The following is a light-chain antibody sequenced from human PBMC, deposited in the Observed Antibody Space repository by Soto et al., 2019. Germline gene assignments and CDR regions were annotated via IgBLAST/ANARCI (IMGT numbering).Light chain of an antibody. CDR1: SSDVGGYNY. Sequence: QSALTQPASVSGSPGQSITISCTGTSSDVGGYNYVSWYQQHPGKAPKVMIYEVSNRPSGVYNRFSGSKSGNTASLTISGLQAEDEADYYCSSYTSTNTVIFGGGTKLTVL. J-gene: IGLJ2*01. CDR2: EVS. V-gene: IGLV2-14*01. CDR3: SSYTSTNTVI.